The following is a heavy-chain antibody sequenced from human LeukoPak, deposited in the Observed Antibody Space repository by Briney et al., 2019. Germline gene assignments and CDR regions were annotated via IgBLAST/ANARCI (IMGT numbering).Heavy chain of an antibody. CDR3: ARGGEGLVLVPPHFDY. Sequence: GGSLRLSCAVSGFTFSSYSMNWVRQAPGKGLEWVSYISTSSSTIYYADSVKGRFTISTDNAKNSLSLQMSSLRDEDTAVYYCARGGEGLVLVPPHFDYWGQGTLVTVSS. V-gene: IGHV3-48*02. D-gene: IGHD2-2*01. J-gene: IGHJ4*02. CDR2: ISTSSSTI. CDR1: GFTFSSYS.